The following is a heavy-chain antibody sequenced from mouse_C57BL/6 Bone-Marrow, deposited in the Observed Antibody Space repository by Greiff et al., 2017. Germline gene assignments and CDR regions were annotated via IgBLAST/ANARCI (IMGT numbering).Heavy chain of an antibody. V-gene: IGHV1-64*01. CDR2: IHPNSGST. Sequence: QVQLQQPGAELVKPGASVKLSCKASGYTFTSYWMPXVKQRPGQGLEWIGMIHPNSGSTNYNEKFKSKATLTVDKSSSTAYMQLSSLTSEDSAVYYCARDYYYAMDDWGQGTSVTVSS. D-gene: IGHD2-4*01. CDR1: GYTFTSYW. J-gene: IGHJ4*01. CDR3: ARDYYYAMDD.